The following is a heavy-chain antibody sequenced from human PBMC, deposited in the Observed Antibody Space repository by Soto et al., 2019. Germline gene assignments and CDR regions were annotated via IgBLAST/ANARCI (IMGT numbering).Heavy chain of an antibody. J-gene: IGHJ4*02. Sequence: EVQLVETGGGLVQPGGYLRLSCVASGFTMRSYWMSWVRQASGKGLEWVANIKQDGSEKYYVDSVKGRFTISRDDAKNSLLLQMNSLRGEDTAVYYCARTVVVVVPDNFDYWGQGTLVTVSS. CDR3: ARTVVVVVPDNFDY. V-gene: IGHV3-7*01. CDR1: GFTMRSYW. D-gene: IGHD2-2*01. CDR2: IKQDGSEK.